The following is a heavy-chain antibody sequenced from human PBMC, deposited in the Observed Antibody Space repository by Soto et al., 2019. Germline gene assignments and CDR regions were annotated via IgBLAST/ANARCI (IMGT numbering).Heavy chain of an antibody. CDR2: INAGNGNT. CDR3: ARDGTGYCSRTSCQLDYGMDV. CDR1: GYTFASYV. Sequence: ASVKVSCKASGYTFASYVMHWVRQAPGQRLEWMGWINAGNGNTKYSQKFQGRVTITRDTSASTAYMELSSLRSEDTAVYYCARDGTGYCSRTSCQLDYGMDVWGQGTTVTVSS. D-gene: IGHD2-2*01. V-gene: IGHV1-3*01. J-gene: IGHJ6*02.